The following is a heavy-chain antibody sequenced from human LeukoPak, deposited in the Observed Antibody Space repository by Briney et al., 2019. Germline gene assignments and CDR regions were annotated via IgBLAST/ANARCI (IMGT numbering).Heavy chain of an antibody. Sequence: SVKVSCKASGGTFSSYAISWVRQAPGQGLEWMRRIIPIFGTANYAQKFQGRVTITADKSTSTAYMELSSLRSEDTAVYYCARDLEAGEGGYSYGLLHYYMDVWGKGTTVTVSS. CDR3: ARDLEAGEGGYSYGLLHYYMDV. CDR1: GGTFSSYA. V-gene: IGHV1-69*06. D-gene: IGHD5-18*01. J-gene: IGHJ6*03. CDR2: IIPIFGTA.